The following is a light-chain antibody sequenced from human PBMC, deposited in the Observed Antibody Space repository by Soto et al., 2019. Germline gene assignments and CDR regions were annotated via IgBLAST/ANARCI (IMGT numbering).Light chain of an antibody. Sequence: QSVLTQPPSASGTPGQRVTISCSGSSSNIGNYYVYWYQQLPGTAPKLLIYRNNQRPSGVPDRFSGSKSGSSASLAISGLRSEDEADYYCAAWDDSLSGVVFGGGTKLIVL. CDR2: RNN. J-gene: IGLJ2*01. CDR3: AAWDDSLSGVV. CDR1: SSNIGNYY. V-gene: IGLV1-47*01.